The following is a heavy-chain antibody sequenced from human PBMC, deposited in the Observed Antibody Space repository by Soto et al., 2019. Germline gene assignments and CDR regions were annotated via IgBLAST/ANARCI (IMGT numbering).Heavy chain of an antibody. CDR3: ARARPILGAKTFFDY. CDR2: VSYTGNT. D-gene: IGHD1-26*01. Sequence: QVQLQESGPGLVKPSQTLSLTCSVSGDSVSSGVDFWSWIRQPPGKGLEWIGYVSYTGNTYYNPSLKSRVTILIDTSKNQFALNLKSVTAADTAVYYCARARPILGAKTFFDYLGQGTVVTVSS. CDR1: GDSVSSGVDF. V-gene: IGHV4-31*03. J-gene: IGHJ4*02.